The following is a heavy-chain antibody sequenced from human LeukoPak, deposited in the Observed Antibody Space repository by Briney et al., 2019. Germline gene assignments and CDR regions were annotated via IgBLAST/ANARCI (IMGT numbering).Heavy chain of an antibody. Sequence: SETLSLTCTVSGGSISSYYCSWIRQPPRKGLEWIGYIYYSGSTNYNPSLKSRVTISVDTSKNQFSLKLSSVTAADTAVYYCARLESSGWFFDYWGQGTLVTVSS. CDR3: ARLESSGWFFDY. CDR1: GGSISSYY. J-gene: IGHJ4*02. D-gene: IGHD6-19*01. V-gene: IGHV4-59*08. CDR2: IYYSGST.